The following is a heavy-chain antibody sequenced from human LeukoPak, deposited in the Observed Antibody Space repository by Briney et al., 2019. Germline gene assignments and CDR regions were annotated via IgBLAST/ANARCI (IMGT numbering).Heavy chain of an antibody. CDR3: IRDFRSADY. V-gene: IGHV3-74*01. CDR2: ICPDGTGI. J-gene: IGHJ4*02. Sequence: GGSLRLSCAASGFIFSFYCMHWVRQAPGKGPMWVSRICPDGTGISYADSVKARFTTSRDNAKNTVYLQMNSLREEDTAVYYCIRDFRSADYWGQGTLVTVSS. CDR1: GFIFSFYC.